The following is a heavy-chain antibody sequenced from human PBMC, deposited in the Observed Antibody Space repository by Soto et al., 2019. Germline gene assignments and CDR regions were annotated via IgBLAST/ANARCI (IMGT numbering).Heavy chain of an antibody. D-gene: IGHD6-19*01. CDR3: AKGGQWLVSY. Sequence: EVQLLESGGGLVQPGGSLRLSCAASGFTFSSYAMSWVRQAPGKGLEWVSAISGSGGSTYYADSVKGRFTISRDNSKNTRDLQMNSLRAEETAVYCGAKGGQWLVSYWGQGTLVTVSS. J-gene: IGHJ4*02. V-gene: IGHV3-23*01. CDR1: GFTFSSYA. CDR2: ISGSGGST.